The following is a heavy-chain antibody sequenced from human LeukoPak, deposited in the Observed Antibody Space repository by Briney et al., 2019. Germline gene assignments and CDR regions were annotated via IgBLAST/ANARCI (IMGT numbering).Heavy chain of an antibody. CDR1: GDSISSSNW. CDR3: ARFGSGWYGFDY. CDR2: IYHSGGT. J-gene: IGHJ4*02. Sequence: PSETLSLTCAVSGDSISSSNWWSWVRQPPGKGLEWIGEIYHSGGTNYNPSLRSRVTISVDKSKNQFSLKLSSVTAADTAVYYCARFGSGWYGFDYWGQGTLVSVSS. D-gene: IGHD6-19*01. V-gene: IGHV4-4*02.